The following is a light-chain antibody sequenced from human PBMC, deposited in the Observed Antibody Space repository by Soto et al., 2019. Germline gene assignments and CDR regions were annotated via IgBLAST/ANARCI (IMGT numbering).Light chain of an antibody. CDR2: RSS. V-gene: IGKV3-20*01. Sequence: EVLLTQSPGTLSVSPGERATLSCRASESDSSNYSVWYQQKPGQAPRLLLYRSSTRASGVPERFSGSVSGTDFTLTISRLAPEDFAVYYCQQCDRSPWTFGQGTTVEI. CDR3: QQCDRSPWT. J-gene: IGKJ1*01. CDR1: ESDSSNY.